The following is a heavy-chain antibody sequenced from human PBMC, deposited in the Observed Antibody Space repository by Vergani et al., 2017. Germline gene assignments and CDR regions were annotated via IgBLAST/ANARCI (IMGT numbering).Heavy chain of an antibody. V-gene: IGHV3-23*01. CDR3: ARRGSGNTYYFDY. Sequence: EVQLLESGGGLVQPGGSLRLSCAASGFTFSSYAMSWVRQVPGKGLEWVSGISGSGGNTYYANSVKGRFTISRDNSKNTLYLQMNSLRADDTAFYYCARRGSGNTYYFDYWGQGALVTVSS. CDR1: GFTFSSYA. J-gene: IGHJ4*02. CDR2: ISGSGGNT. D-gene: IGHD3-10*01.